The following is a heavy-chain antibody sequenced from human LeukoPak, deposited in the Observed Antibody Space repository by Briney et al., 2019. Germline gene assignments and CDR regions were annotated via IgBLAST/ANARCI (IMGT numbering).Heavy chain of an antibody. CDR1: GFTFSSYA. Sequence: PGRSLRLSCAASGFTFSSYAIHWVRQAPGKGLEWVAVISYDGNNKYYSDSMKGRFTISRDNSKNTLYLQMASLRSEDTAVYYCARKGGLTGDFDYWGQETLVTVSS. V-gene: IGHV3-30-3*01. CDR2: ISYDGNNK. CDR3: ARKGGLTGDFDY. D-gene: IGHD3-16*01. J-gene: IGHJ4*02.